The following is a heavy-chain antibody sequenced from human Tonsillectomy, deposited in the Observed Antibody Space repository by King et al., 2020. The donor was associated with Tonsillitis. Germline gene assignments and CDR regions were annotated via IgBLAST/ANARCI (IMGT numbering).Heavy chain of an antibody. Sequence: QLVQSGAEVMQPGSSVKVSCKASGGTFSSYAISWVRQAPGQGLEWMGGIVPVFGTPNYAQKFQGRVTITADESTSTVYMELSGLRSEDTALYYCARRYYSDTSGYYFDSWGQGTLVTVSS. J-gene: IGHJ4*02. V-gene: IGHV1-69*01. D-gene: IGHD3-22*01. CDR3: ARRYYSDTSGYYFDS. CDR1: GGTFSSYA. CDR2: IVPVFGTP.